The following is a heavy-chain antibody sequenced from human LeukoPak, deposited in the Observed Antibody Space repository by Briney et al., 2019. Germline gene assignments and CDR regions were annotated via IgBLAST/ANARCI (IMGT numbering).Heavy chain of an antibody. CDR3: ARGVYFKNDVFDI. CDR2: IYYSGST. J-gene: IGHJ3*02. CDR1: GGSINSGGYY. Sequence: PSETLSLTCTVSGGSINSGGYYWSWIRRHPGKGLEWIGYIYYSGSTYYNPSLKSRVTISVATSKNQFSLKLSSVTAADTAVYYCARGVYFKNDVFDIWGQGTMVTVSS. D-gene: IGHD6-6*01. V-gene: IGHV4-31*03.